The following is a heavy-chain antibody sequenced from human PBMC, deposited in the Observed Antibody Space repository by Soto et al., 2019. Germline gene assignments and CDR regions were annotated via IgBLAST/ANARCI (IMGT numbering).Heavy chain of an antibody. V-gene: IGHV5-51*01. Sequence: EVQLVQSGAEVKKPGESLKISCKGSGYSFTSYWIGWVRQMPGKGLEWMGIIYPGDSDTRYSPSFQGQVTISADKSISTAYLQWSSLKASDTAMYYCARHVIPYGGYCSGGSCLSPYYYYYMDVWGKGTTVTVSS. CDR3: ARHVIPYGGYCSGGSCLSPYYYYYMDV. D-gene: IGHD2-15*01. J-gene: IGHJ6*03. CDR2: IYPGDSDT. CDR1: GYSFTSYW.